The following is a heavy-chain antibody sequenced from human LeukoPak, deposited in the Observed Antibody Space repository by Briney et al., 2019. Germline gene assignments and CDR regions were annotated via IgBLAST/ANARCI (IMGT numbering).Heavy chain of an antibody. D-gene: IGHD4-17*01. V-gene: IGHV3-30-3*01. Sequence: PGGSLRLSCAASGFTFSSYAMHWVRQAPGKGLEWVAVISYDGSNKYYADSVKGRFTISRDNSKNTLYLQMNSLRAEDTAVYYCARDSGIYGDYYYYGMDVWGQGTTVTVSS. CDR3: ARDSGIYGDYYYYGMDV. CDR2: ISYDGSNK. CDR1: GFTFSSYA. J-gene: IGHJ6*02.